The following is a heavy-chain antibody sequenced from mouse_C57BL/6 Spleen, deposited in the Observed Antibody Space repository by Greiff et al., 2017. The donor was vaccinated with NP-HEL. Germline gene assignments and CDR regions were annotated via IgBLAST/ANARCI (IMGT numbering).Heavy chain of an antibody. V-gene: IGHV2-5*01. CDR3: AKNALYYGSSYFDY. Sequence: VQLQQSGPGLVQPSQSLSITCTVSGFSLTSYGVHWVRQSPGKGLEWLGVIWRGGSTDYNAAFMSRLSITKDNSKSQVFFKMNSLQADDTAIYYCAKNALYYGSSYFDYWGQGTTLTVSS. CDR1: GFSLTSYG. J-gene: IGHJ2*01. CDR2: IWRGGST. D-gene: IGHD1-1*01.